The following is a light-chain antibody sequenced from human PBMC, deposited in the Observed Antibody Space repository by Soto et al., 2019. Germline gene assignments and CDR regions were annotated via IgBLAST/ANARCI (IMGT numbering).Light chain of an antibody. CDR1: QSVSSDY. CDR3: QQYVRSPWT. V-gene: IGKV3-20*01. CDR2: GAS. J-gene: IGKJ1*01. Sequence: EIVLTQSPGTLSLSPGERATLSCRASQSVSSDYFAWYQQKRGQAPRLLIYGASNRATGIPDRFSGSGSGTEFTLTISSLEPGDFAVYYCQQYVRSPWTFGQGTKVEI.